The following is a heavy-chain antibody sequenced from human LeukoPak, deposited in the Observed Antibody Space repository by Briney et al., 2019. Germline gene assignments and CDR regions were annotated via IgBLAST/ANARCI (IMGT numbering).Heavy chain of an antibody. V-gene: IGHV4-39*07. Sequence: PSETLSLTCTVSGGSISSSSYYWGWIRQPPGKGLEWIGSIYYSGRTYYNPSLKSRVTISVDTSKNQFSLKLSSVTAADTAVYYCARALGYYDILTGYYYYYYMDVWGKGTTVTISS. D-gene: IGHD3-9*01. CDR3: ARALGYYDILTGYYYYYYMDV. J-gene: IGHJ6*03. CDR1: GGSISSSSYY. CDR2: IYYSGRT.